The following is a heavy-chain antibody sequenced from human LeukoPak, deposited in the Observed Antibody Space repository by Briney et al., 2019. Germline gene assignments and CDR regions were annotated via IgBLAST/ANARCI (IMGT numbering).Heavy chain of an antibody. CDR2: IYYSGST. V-gene: IGHV4-39*01. J-gene: IGHJ4*02. CDR3: ARPYYDSSGSLYYFDY. Sequence: WVRQAPGRGLEWIGSIYYSGSTYYNPSLKSRVTISVDTSKNQFSLKLSSVTAADTAVYYCARPYYDSSGSLYYFDYWGQGTLVTVSS. D-gene: IGHD3-22*01.